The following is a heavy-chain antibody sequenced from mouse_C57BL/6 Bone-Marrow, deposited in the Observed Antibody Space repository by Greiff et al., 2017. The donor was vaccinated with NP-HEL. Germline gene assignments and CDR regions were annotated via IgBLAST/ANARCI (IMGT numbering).Heavy chain of an antibody. CDR2: ISSGGSYT. V-gene: IGHV5-6*02. CDR1: GFTFSSYG. CDR3: ARLSIYPRNWFAY. Sequence: EVKLVESGGDLVKPGGSLKLSCAASGFTFSSYGMSWVRQTPDKRLEWVATISSGGSYTYYPDSVKGRVTISRDNAKNTLYLQMSSLKSEDTAMYYCARLSIYPRNWFAYWGQGTLVTVSA. D-gene: IGHD2-3*01. J-gene: IGHJ3*01.